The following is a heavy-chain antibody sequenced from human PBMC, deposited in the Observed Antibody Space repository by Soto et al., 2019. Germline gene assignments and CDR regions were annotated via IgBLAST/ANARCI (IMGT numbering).Heavy chain of an antibody. Sequence: QVQVVQSGPELKKPGASVKVSCKAQGYIFTKYGIGWVRQAPGHGLEWMGLINVYNGDRKVAQKFQDRVSMTTDTATDTAYMELKSLRSGDSAVYYCARLQLGGDPILNWFVPLGQGTLVTVSS. J-gene: IGHJ5*02. V-gene: IGHV1-18*01. D-gene: IGHD2-21*02. CDR1: GYIFTKYG. CDR2: INVYNGDR. CDR3: ARLQLGGDPILNWFVP.